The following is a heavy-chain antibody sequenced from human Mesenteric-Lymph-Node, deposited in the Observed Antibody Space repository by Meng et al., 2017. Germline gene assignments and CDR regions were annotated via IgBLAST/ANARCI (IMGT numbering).Heavy chain of an antibody. D-gene: IGHD2-15*01. CDR2: MNPNSGNT. J-gene: IGHJ6*02. V-gene: IGHV1-8*02. Sequence: ASVKVSCKASGYTFTSYGISWVRQATGQGLEWMGWMNPNSGNTGYAQKFQGRVTMTRNTSISTAYMELSSLRSEDTAVYYCARGCVTIVAYYYYGMDVWGQGTTVTVSS. CDR3: ARGCVTIVAYYYYGMDV. CDR1: GYTFTSYG.